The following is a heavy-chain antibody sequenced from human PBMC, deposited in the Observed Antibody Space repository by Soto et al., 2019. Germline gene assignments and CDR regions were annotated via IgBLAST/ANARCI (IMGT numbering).Heavy chain of an antibody. CDR2: ISYDGSNK. D-gene: IGHD6-19*01. V-gene: IGHV3-30*18. J-gene: IGHJ6*02. CDR1: GFTFSSYG. Sequence: GGSLRLSCAASGFTFSSYGMHWVRQAPGKGLEWVAVISYDGSNKYYADSVKGRFTISRDNSKNTLYLQMNSLRAEDTAVYYCAKDLVAGYQEGARYYYYGMDVWGQGTTVTVSS. CDR3: AKDLVAGYQEGARYYYYGMDV.